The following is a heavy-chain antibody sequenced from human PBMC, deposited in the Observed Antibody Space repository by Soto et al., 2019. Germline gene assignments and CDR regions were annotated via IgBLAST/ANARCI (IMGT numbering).Heavy chain of an antibody. Sequence: PGGSLRLSCAASGFTFSSYAMHWVRQAPGKGLKWVAFISYDGSNKYYADSVKGRFTISRDNSKNTLYLQMNSLRAEDTAVYYCARETYYDFWSGPYYGMDVWGQGTTVTVSS. CDR3: ARETYYDFWSGPYYGMDV. CDR2: ISYDGSNK. D-gene: IGHD3-3*01. V-gene: IGHV3-30-3*01. J-gene: IGHJ6*02. CDR1: GFTFSSYA.